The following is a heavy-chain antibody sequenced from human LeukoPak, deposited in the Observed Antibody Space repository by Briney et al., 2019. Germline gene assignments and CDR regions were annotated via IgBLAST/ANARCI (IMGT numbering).Heavy chain of an antibody. J-gene: IGHJ3*02. CDR1: GFTFSNYY. CDR2: INHSGST. Sequence: GSLRLSCAAPGFTFSNYYISWVRQPPGKGLEWIGEINHSGSTNYNPSLKSRVTISVDTSKNQFSLKLSSVTAADTAVYYCRRTTTNADAFDIWGQGTMVTVSS. V-gene: IGHV4-34*08. CDR3: RRTTTNADAFDI. D-gene: IGHD1/OR15-1a*01.